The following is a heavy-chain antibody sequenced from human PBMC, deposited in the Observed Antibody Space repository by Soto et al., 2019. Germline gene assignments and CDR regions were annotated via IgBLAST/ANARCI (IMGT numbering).Heavy chain of an antibody. Sequence: GGSLRLSCAASGFTFSSYAMHWVRQAPGKXLEWVAVISYDGSNKYYADSVKGRFTISRDNSKNTLYLQMNSLRAEDTAVYYCARDERFLEWLLYPGDGMDVWGQGTTVTVSS. V-gene: IGHV3-30-3*01. J-gene: IGHJ6*02. CDR1: GFTFSSYA. D-gene: IGHD3-3*01. CDR3: ARDERFLEWLLYPGDGMDV. CDR2: ISYDGSNK.